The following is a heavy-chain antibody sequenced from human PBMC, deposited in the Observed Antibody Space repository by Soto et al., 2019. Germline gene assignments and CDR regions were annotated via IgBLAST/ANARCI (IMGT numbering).Heavy chain of an antibody. CDR1: GGSISSYY. J-gene: IGHJ6*03. CDR3: AKSGYSYGISRYYYYMDV. D-gene: IGHD5-18*01. CDR2: IYYSGST. Sequence: PSETLSLTCAVSGGSISSYYWSWIWQPPGKGLEWIGYIYYSGSTNYNPSLKSRVTISVDTSKNQFSLKLSSVTAADTAVYYCAKSGYSYGISRYYYYMDVWGKGTTVTVSS. V-gene: IGHV4-59*08.